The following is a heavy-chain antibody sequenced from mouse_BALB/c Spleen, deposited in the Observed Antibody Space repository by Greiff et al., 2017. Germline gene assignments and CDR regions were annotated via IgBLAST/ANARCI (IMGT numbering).Heavy chain of an antibody. V-gene: IGHV14-3*02. CDR2: IDPANGNT. Sequence: VQLQQSGAELVKPGASVKFSCTVSGFNLKDTYMHWVKQRPEQGLEWIGRIDPANGNTKYDPKFQGKATITADTSSNTAYLQLSSLTSEDTAVYYCTSPNYYDCSYAMDYWGQGTSVTVSS. J-gene: IGHJ4*01. D-gene: IGHD2-4*01. CDR3: TSPNYYDCSYAMDY. CDR1: GFNLKDTY.